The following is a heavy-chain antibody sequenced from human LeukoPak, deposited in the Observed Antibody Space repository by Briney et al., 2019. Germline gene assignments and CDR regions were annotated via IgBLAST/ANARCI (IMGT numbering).Heavy chain of an antibody. D-gene: IGHD1-26*01. CDR3: ARDYDGSYTLY. J-gene: IGHJ4*02. CDR2: ISSSSSYI. Sequence: GGSLKLSCAASGFTFSSYSMNWVRQAPGKGLEWVSSISSSSSYIYYADSVKGRFTISRDNAKNSLYLQMNSLRAENTAVYYCARDYDGSYTLYWGQGTLVTVSS. CDR1: GFTFSSYS. V-gene: IGHV3-21*01.